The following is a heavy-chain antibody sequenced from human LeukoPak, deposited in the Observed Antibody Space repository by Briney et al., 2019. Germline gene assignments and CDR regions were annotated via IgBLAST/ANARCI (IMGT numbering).Heavy chain of an antibody. V-gene: IGHV3-30*04. D-gene: IGHD3-3*01. CDR2: ISYDGSNK. CDR3: ARDLLEWLGHYYYYGMDV. Sequence: PGGSLSLSCAASGFTFSSYAMHWVRQAPGKGLEWVAVISYDGSNKYYADSVKGRFTISRDNSKNTLYLQMNSLRAEDTAVYYCARDLLEWLGHYYYYGMDVWGQGTTVTVSS. J-gene: IGHJ6*02. CDR1: GFTFSSYA.